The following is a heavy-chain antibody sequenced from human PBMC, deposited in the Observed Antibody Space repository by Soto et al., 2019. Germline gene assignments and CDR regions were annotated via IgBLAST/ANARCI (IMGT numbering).Heavy chain of an antibody. Sequence: EMQLLESGGGLVKPGGSLRVSCTASGFTFTDFAMSWVRQAPGKGLAWVSAISVSGGSTYYADSVKGRFTISRDNSKNTLYLQLNSLRVEDTAVYYCETETGNNRYYYSFYPRDVWGQGTTVSVSS. J-gene: IGHJ6*02. CDR1: GFTFTDFA. V-gene: IGHV3-23*01. CDR2: ISVSGGST. D-gene: IGHD1-20*01. CDR3: ETETGNNRYYYSFYPRDV.